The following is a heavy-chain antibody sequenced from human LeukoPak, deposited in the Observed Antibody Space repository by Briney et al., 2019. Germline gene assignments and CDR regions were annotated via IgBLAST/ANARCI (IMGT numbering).Heavy chain of an antibody. CDR2: INTNTGNP. CDR3: ARDRIAAAGTGSWFDP. V-gene: IGHV7-4-1*02. J-gene: IGHJ5*02. D-gene: IGHD6-13*01. CDR1: GYTFTSYA. Sequence: ASVEVSCKASGYTFTSYAMNWVRQAPGQGLEWMGWINTNTGNPTYAQGFTGRFVFSLDTSVSTAYLQISSLKAEDTAVYYCARDRIAAAGTGSWFDPWGQGTLVTVSS.